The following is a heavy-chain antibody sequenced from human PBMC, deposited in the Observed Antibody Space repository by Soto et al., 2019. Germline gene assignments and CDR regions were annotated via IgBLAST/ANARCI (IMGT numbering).Heavy chain of an antibody. J-gene: IGHJ4*02. CDR2: ISYDGSNK. CDR1: GFTFSSYA. Sequence: PGGSLTLSCAASGFTFSSYARHWVRQAPGKGLEWVAVISYDGSNKYYADSVKGRFTISRDNSKNTLYLQMNSLRAEDTAVYYCARSPPFMSTPSLDYWGQGTLVTVSS. V-gene: IGHV3-30-3*01. D-gene: IGHD3-10*02. CDR3: ARSPPFMSTPSLDY.